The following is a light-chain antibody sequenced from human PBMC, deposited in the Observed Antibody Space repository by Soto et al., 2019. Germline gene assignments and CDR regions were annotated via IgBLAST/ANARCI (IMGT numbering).Light chain of an antibody. CDR2: DAS. V-gene: IGKV3-20*01. CDR3: QQYGSSLT. CDR1: QSVSSS. J-gene: IGKJ3*01. Sequence: EIVLTQSPGTLSLSPGERATLSCRASQSVSSSLAWYQQKPGLAPTLLISDASSRASGVPARFSGSGSGTDFTLTISRLEPEDFAVYYCQQYGSSLTFGPGTKVDIK.